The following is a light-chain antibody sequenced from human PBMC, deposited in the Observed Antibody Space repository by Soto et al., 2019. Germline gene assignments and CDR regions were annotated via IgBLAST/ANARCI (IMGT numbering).Light chain of an antibody. J-gene: IGLJ3*02. V-gene: IGLV1-40*01. Sequence: QSVLTQPPSVSGAPGQRVTISCTGSSSNIGATYHVHWYQQLPGTAPKLLIYGNSNRPSGVPDRFSGSKSGTSASLAITGLQADDEADYYCQSYDRSLSGSVFGGGTKVTVL. CDR1: SSNIGATYH. CDR3: QSYDRSLSGSV. CDR2: GNS.